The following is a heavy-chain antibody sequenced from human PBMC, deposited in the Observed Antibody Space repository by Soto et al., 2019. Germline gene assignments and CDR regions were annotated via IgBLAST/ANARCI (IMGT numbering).Heavy chain of an antibody. Sequence: QVQLVESGGGVVQPGRSVRLSCAASGFTFSSYGMHWVRQAPGKGLEWVAVISYDGSNKYYADSVKGRFTISRDNSKNTLYLQMNSLRAEDTAVYYCAKDLSRGDYTDYWGQGTLVTVSS. CDR3: AKDLSRGDYTDY. D-gene: IGHD4-17*01. CDR1: GFTFSSYG. J-gene: IGHJ4*02. V-gene: IGHV3-30*18. CDR2: ISYDGSNK.